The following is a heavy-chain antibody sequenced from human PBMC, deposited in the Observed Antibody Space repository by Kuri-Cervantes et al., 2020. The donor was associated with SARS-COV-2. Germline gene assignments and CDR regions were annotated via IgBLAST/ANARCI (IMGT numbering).Heavy chain of an antibody. J-gene: IGHJ5*02. D-gene: IGHD3-22*01. CDR1: GFSLTTSGVC. Sequence: SGPTLVKPTQTLTLTCTFSGFSLTTSGVCVGWIRQPPGKALEWLARIHWDDEKHYSPSLKNRLTITKDTSKNQVVLTITNMDPVDTATYFCPRPRLSYYDGSGYSAPFYPWGQGILVTVSS. CDR3: PRPRLSYYDGSGYSAPFYP. V-gene: IGHV2-5*02. CDR2: IHWDDEK.